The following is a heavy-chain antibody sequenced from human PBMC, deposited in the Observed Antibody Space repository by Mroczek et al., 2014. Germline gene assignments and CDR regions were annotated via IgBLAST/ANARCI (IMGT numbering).Heavy chain of an antibody. D-gene: IGHD6-13*01. CDR1: GFTFSSYG. V-gene: IGHV3-33*01. J-gene: IGHJ4*02. CDR2: IWYDGSNK. Sequence: ESGGGVVQPGRSLRLSCAASGFTFSSYGMHWVRQAPGKGLEWVAVIWYDGSNKYYADSVKGRFTISRDNSKNTLYLQMNSLRAEDTAVYYCARMPAAGIAEWIDYWGQGTLVTVSS. CDR3: ARMPAAGIAEWIDY.